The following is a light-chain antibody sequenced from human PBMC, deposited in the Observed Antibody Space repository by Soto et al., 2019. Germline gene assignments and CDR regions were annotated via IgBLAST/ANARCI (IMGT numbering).Light chain of an antibody. CDR1: RSNIGTYT. J-gene: IGLJ2*01. CDR3: AAWDGSLSAVL. V-gene: IGLV1-44*01. Sequence: QSVFTQPPSASGTPGQRVTISCSGTRSNIGTYTVNWYQHFPGTAPTLLIYLNTQRPSGVPHRFSGSKSGTSASLDISGLQSEDEAEYYCAAWDGSLSAVLFGGGTKVTVL. CDR2: LNT.